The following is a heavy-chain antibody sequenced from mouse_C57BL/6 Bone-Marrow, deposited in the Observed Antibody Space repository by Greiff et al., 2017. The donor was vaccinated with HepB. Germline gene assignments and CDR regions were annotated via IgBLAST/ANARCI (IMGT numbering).Heavy chain of an antibody. D-gene: IGHD2-2*01. CDR2: ISSGGSYT. J-gene: IGHJ2*01. V-gene: IGHV5-6*01. CDR3: AIYYGYSFDY. CDR1: GFTFSSYG. Sequence: EVKLMESGGDLVKPGGSLKLSCAASGFTFSSYGMSWVRQTPDKRLEWVATISSGGSYTYYPDSVKGRFTISRDNAKNTLYLQMSSLKSEDTAMYYCAIYYGYSFDYWGQGTTLTVSS.